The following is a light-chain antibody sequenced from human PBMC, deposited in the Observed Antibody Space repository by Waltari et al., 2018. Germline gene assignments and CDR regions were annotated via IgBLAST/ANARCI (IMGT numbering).Light chain of an antibody. J-gene: IGLJ2*01. V-gene: IGLV3-25*03. CDR2: QDT. Sequence: SYELTRPPSVSVSPGQTARITCSGDALPRQYAYWYQQRPGQAPMLMIYQDTQRPSEIPERFSGSSSGTTVTLTISEVQAEDEADYYCQSADGSGTYVVFGGGTKLTVL. CDR1: ALPRQY. CDR3: QSADGSGTYVV.